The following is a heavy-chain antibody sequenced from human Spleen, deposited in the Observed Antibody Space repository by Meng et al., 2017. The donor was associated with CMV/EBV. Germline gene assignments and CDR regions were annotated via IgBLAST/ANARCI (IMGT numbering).Heavy chain of an antibody. Sequence: GGSLRLSCAASGFTFSSYAMSWVRQAPGKGLEWVSAISGSGGSTYYADSVKGRFTISRDNSKNTLYLQMNSLRAEDTAVYYCTSCYSLYYYGMDVWGQGTTVTVSS. J-gene: IGHJ6*02. D-gene: IGHD2-2*01. CDR2: ISGSGGST. CDR3: TSCYSLYYYGMDV. V-gene: IGHV3-23*01. CDR1: GFTFSSYA.